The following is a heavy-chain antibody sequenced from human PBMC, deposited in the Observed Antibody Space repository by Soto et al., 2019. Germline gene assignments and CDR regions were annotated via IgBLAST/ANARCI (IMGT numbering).Heavy chain of an antibody. CDR3: ARLTGTVTRRRDY. V-gene: IGHV4-39*01. CDR1: CGTSIGRGYC. J-gene: IGHJ4*02. Sequence: WAVACGTSIGRGYCWSIIRQLPGKGLEWIGCIYYSGSTYYNPSLKSRVTISVDTSKNQFSLKLSSVTAADTAVYYCARLTGTVTRRRDYWGQGTLVT. D-gene: IGHD4-17*01. CDR2: IYYSGST.